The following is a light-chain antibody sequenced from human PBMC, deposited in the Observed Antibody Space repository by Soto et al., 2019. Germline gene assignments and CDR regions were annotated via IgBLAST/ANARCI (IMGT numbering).Light chain of an antibody. V-gene: IGKV3-11*01. Sequence: DIVLTQSPATLSLSPGERATLSCRASQSVSSYLAWYQQKPGQAPRLLIYDASNRASGIPARFSGSGSGTDFTLTISSLEPEDFAVYHCQQRSDWPSTFGGGTKVEIK. CDR2: DAS. CDR1: QSVSSY. J-gene: IGKJ4*01. CDR3: QQRSDWPST.